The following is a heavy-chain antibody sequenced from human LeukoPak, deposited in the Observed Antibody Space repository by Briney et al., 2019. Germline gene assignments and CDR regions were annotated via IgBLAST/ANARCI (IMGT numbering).Heavy chain of an antibody. V-gene: IGHV4-59*12. CDR2: IYYSGST. J-gene: IGHJ4*02. CDR1: GGSFSGYY. D-gene: IGHD6-19*01. CDR3: ARDYGRQWLDPAGYY. Sequence: SETLSLTCAVYGGSFSGYYWSWIRQPPGKGLEWIGYIYYSGSTNYNPSLKSRVTISVDTSKNQFSLKLSSVTAADTAVYYCARDYGRQWLDPAGYYWGQGTLVTVSS.